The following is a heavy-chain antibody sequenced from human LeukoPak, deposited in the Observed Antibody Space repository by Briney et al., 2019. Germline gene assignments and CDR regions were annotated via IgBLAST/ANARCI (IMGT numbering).Heavy chain of an antibody. CDR3: ARGGDIAGATRSAFDI. CDR1: GGSISSSSYY. CDR2: IYYSGST. J-gene: IGHJ3*02. V-gene: IGHV4-39*01. Sequence: SETLSLTCTVSGGSISSSSYYWGWIRQPPGKGLEWIGSIYYSGSTYYNPSLKSRVTISVDTSKNQFSLKLSSVTAADTAVYYCARGGDIAGATRSAFDIWGQGTMVTVSS. D-gene: IGHD1-26*01.